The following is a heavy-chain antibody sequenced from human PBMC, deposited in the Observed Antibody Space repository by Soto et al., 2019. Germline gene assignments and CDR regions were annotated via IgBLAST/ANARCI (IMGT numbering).Heavy chain of an antibody. Sequence: PGGSLRLSCAASGSISTTTPLSWVRQAPGKGLEWVSTISVRGTNTYYADSVKGRFIISRDNLKNTVNLQMNGLGVEDTAIYYCATSFRYFDNWGQGTRVTVSS. J-gene: IGHJ4*02. CDR1: GSISTTTP. CDR3: ATSFRYFDN. CDR2: ISVRGTNT. V-gene: IGHV3-23*01.